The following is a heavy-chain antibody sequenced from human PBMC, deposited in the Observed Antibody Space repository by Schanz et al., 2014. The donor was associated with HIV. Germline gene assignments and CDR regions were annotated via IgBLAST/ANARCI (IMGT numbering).Heavy chain of an antibody. CDR1: GFTFSSYA. J-gene: IGHJ3*02. D-gene: IGHD6-13*01. V-gene: IGHV3-23*01. CDR2: ISGSGGKT. Sequence: EVQMLESGGGLVQPGGSLRLSCAASGFTFSSYAMSWVRQAPGKGLEWASAISGSGGKTYYADSVKGRFTSSRDSARNTLYLQMNSLRAEDTALYYCAKGTFLAADGHDAFDIWGQGTMVTVSS. CDR3: AKGTFLAADGHDAFDI.